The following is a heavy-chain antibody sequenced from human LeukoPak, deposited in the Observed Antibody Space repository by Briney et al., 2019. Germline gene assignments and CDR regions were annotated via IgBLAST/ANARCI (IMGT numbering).Heavy chain of an antibody. J-gene: IGHJ4*02. CDR3: ASRYCSGASCSFDY. CDR2: ISGSSSTI. D-gene: IGHD2-15*01. CDR1: GFTFSSYS. V-gene: IGHV3-48*01. Sequence: GGSLRLYCAASGFTFSSYSMDWVRQAPGKGLEWVSYISGSSSTIYYADSVKGRFTISRDNAKNSLYLQMNSLRAEDTAVYYCASRYCSGASCSFDYWGQGTLVTVSS.